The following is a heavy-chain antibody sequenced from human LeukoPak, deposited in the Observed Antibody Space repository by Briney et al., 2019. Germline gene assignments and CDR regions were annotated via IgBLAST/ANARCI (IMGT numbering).Heavy chain of an antibody. CDR1: GFTFSSYA. CDR3: AKYGSGSYYNGLY. Sequence: GGSLRLSCAASGFTFSSYAMTWVRQAPREGLQWVSTISVSGGSTYYADSVKGRFTISRDSSKSTLYLQMDSLRDEDTAVYYCAKYGSGSYYNGLYWGQGTLVTVSS. V-gene: IGHV3-23*01. CDR2: ISVSGGST. D-gene: IGHD3-10*01. J-gene: IGHJ4*02.